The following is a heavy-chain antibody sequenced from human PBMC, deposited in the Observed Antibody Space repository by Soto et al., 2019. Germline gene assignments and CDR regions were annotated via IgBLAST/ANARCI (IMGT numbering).Heavy chain of an antibody. V-gene: IGHV3-66*01. CDR3: ALGRPDIYYFYY. D-gene: IGHD3-9*01. Sequence: EVQLVESGGGLVQPGGSLRLSCAASGFTVSSNYMSWVRQAPGKGLEWVSVIYSGRSTYYAESVKCRFTISRDNSKTTLYLQMNSLGAEDTAVYYCALGRPDIYYFYYCGQGTLVTVSS. CDR1: GFTVSSNY. J-gene: IGHJ4*02. CDR2: IYSGRST.